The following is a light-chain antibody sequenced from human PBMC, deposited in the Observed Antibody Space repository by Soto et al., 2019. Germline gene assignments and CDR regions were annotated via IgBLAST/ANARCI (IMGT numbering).Light chain of an antibody. V-gene: IGKV3-20*01. Sequence: EIVLTQSPGTLSLSPGERVTLSFRGSQSVSSRLAWYQQKPGQAPRLLISGASSRATGIPDRFSGSGFGTDFTLTIRSLEPEDFALYYCQHYAGGSRITFGQGTRLEIK. CDR2: GAS. CDR3: QHYAGGSRIT. J-gene: IGKJ5*01. CDR1: QSVSSR.